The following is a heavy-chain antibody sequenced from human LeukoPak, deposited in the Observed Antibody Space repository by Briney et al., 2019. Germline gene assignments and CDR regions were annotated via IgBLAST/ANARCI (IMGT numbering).Heavy chain of an antibody. CDR1: GGSISSSSYY. D-gene: IGHD6-19*01. CDR3: ARVPYSSGLDY. J-gene: IGHJ4*02. CDR2: IYHSGST. V-gene: IGHV4-39*07. Sequence: PSETLSLTCTVSGGSISSSSYYRGRIRQPPGKGLEWIGSIYHSGSTYYNPSLKSRVTISVDTSKNQFSLKLSSVTAADTAVYYCARVPYSSGLDYWGQGTLVTVSS.